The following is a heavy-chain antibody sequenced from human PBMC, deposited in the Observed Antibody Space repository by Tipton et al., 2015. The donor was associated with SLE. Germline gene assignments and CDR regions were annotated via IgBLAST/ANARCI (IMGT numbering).Heavy chain of an antibody. Sequence: TLSLTCTVSGGSISSYYWSWIRQPPGKGLEWIGYIYYSGSTNYNPSLKSRVTISVDTSKNQFSLKLSSVTAADTAVYYCARVAWGYDINIWGQGTMVTVSS. CDR3: ARVAWGYDINI. CDR1: GGSISSYY. V-gene: IGHV4-59*08. J-gene: IGHJ3*02. CDR2: IYYSGST. D-gene: IGHD3-22*01.